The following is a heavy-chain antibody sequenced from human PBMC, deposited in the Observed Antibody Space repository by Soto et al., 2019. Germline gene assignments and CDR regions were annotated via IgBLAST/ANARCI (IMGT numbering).Heavy chain of an antibody. Sequence: GGSLRLSCAASGFTFSSYAMSWVRQAPGKGLEWVSDISGSGGSTYYADSVKGRFTISRDNSKNTLYLQMNSLRAEDTAVYYCAKDPTYYYDSSGPPHFDYWGHGTLVTVSS. J-gene: IGHJ4*01. CDR1: GFTFSSYA. D-gene: IGHD3-22*01. CDR3: AKDPTYYYDSSGPPHFDY. CDR2: ISGSGGST. V-gene: IGHV3-23*01.